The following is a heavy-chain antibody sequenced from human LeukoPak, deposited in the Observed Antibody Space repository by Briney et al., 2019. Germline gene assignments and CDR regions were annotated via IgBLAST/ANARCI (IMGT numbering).Heavy chain of an antibody. Sequence: SETLSLTCTVSGGSISSSTYCWGWIRQPPGKGLEWIGSMSYSGSTYYNPSLSLKSRVTISLDTSKKQFSLKLSSVTAADTAVYYCARHRSKWLQSSFDYWGQGTLVTVSS. CDR2: MSYSGST. J-gene: IGHJ4*02. CDR3: ARHRSKWLQSSFDY. D-gene: IGHD5-24*01. V-gene: IGHV4-39*01. CDR1: GGSISSSTYC.